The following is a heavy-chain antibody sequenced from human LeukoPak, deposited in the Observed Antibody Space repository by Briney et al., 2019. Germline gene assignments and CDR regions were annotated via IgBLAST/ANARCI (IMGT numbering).Heavy chain of an antibody. V-gene: IGHV3-7*01. D-gene: IGHD3-10*01. CDR2: IKHDGSEK. CDR3: ARDGSGEWPIGY. J-gene: IGHJ4*02. Sequence: GGSLRLSCAASGFTFSSYAMSWVRQAPGKGLEWVANIKHDGSEKYYVDSVKGRFTISRDNAKNSLYLQMNSLRVEDTAVYYCARDGSGEWPIGYWGQGTLVTVSS. CDR1: GFTFSSYA.